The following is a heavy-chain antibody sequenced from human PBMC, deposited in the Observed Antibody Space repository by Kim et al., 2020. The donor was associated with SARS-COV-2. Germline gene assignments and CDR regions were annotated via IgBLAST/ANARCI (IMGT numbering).Heavy chain of an antibody. Sequence: GESLKISCKGSGYSFTSYWISWVRQMPGKGLEWMGRIDPSDSYTNYSPSFQGHVTISADKSISTAYLQWSSLKASDTAMYYCASEPYSSSWYSMWGYWGQGTLVTVSS. V-gene: IGHV5-10-1*01. CDR3: ASEPYSSSWYSMWGY. CDR1: GYSFTSYW. J-gene: IGHJ4*02. CDR2: IDPSDSYT. D-gene: IGHD6-13*01.